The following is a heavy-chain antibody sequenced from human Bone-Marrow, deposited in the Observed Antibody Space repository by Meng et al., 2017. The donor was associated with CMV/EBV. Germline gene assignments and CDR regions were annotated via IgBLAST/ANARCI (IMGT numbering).Heavy chain of an antibody. J-gene: IGHJ4*02. CDR3: AKDSAGSYFPQEGYY. CDR2: ISGSGGST. CDR1: GFTFSNAW. D-gene: IGHD1-26*01. V-gene: IGHV3-23*01. Sequence: GESLKISCVASGFTFSNAWISWVRQAPGKGLEWVSAISGSGGSTYYADSVKGRFTISRDNSKNTLYLQMNSLRAEDTAVYYCAKDSAGSYFPQEGYYWGQGTLVTVSS.